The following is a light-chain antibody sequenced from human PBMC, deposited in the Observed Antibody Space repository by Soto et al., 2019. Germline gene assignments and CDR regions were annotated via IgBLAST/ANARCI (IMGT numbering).Light chain of an antibody. CDR3: AAWDDILNGYV. J-gene: IGLJ1*01. Sequence: QSVLTQPRSVSGSPGQSVTISCTGTSSDVGAYNYVSWYQQHPGKAPKLMIYDVIKRPSGVPDRFSGSKSGSTASLTISGLQSEDEADYYCAAWDDILNGYVFGGGTKVTV. CDR1: SSDVGAYNY. V-gene: IGLV2-11*01. CDR2: DVI.